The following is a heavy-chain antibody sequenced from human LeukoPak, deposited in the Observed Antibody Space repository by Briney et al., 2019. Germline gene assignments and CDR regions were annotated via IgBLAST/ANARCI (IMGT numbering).Heavy chain of an antibody. CDR2: IYTSGST. Sequence: PSETLSLTCTVSGGSISSGSYYWSWIRQPAGKGLEWIGRIYTSGSTNYNPSLKSRVTISVDTSKNQFSLKLSSVTAADTAVYYCARMYYYDSSGYQGDYYYYYYMDVWGKGTTVTISS. CDR3: ARMYYYDSSGYQGDYYYYYYMDV. D-gene: IGHD3-22*01. V-gene: IGHV4-61*02. CDR1: GGSISSGSYY. J-gene: IGHJ6*03.